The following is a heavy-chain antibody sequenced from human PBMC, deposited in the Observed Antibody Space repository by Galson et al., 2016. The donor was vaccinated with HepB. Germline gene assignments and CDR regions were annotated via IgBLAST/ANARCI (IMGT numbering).Heavy chain of an antibody. D-gene: IGHD1-26*01. CDR2: ISYDGSHK. CDR3: ATPRDSSGSYFQPRD. J-gene: IGHJ4*02. V-gene: IGHV3-30*03. CDR1: GFTFSDVG. Sequence: SLRLSCAASGFTFSDVGMHWVRQAPGKGLKWLAVISYDGSHKYYADSVKGRFTISRDSSKNTLFLQMNSLRAEDTAVYYCATPRDSSGSYFQPRDWGQGTLVTVSS.